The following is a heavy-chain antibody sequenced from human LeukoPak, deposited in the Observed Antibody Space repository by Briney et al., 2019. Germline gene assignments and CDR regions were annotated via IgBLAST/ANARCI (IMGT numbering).Heavy chain of an antibody. J-gene: IGHJ4*02. CDR2: ISGSGGST. CDR1: GFTFSSYA. V-gene: IGHV3-23*01. CDR3: AREWYSSSWPDY. D-gene: IGHD6-13*01. Sequence: GGSLRLSCAASGFTFSSYAMSWVRQAPGRGLEWVSAISGSGGSTYYADSVKGRFTISRDNAKNSLYLQMNSLRAEDTAVYYCAREWYSSSWPDYWGQGTLVTVSS.